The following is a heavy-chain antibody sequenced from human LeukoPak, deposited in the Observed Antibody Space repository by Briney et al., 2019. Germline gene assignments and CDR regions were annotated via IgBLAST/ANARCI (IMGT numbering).Heavy chain of an antibody. Sequence: SQTLSLTCTVSGGSISSGSYYWSWIRQPAGRGLECIGRIYTSGSTNYNPSLKSRVTISVDTSKNQFSLKLSSVTAANTAVYYCARGYCSSTSCSLDYWGQGTLVTVSS. V-gene: IGHV4-61*02. J-gene: IGHJ4*02. CDR3: ARGYCSSTSCSLDY. CDR2: IYTSGST. CDR1: GGSISSGSYY. D-gene: IGHD2-2*01.